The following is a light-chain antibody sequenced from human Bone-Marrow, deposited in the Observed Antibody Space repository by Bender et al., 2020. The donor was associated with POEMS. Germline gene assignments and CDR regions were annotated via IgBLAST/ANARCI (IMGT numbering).Light chain of an antibody. Sequence: QSALTQPASVSESPGQSITISCNGSSSDIGSYKFVSWYQQYPDKAPKLMIFEDNKRPSGVSNRFSGSKSGNTASLTISRLQADDEADYFCCSHAGSDTYVVFGGGTKLTAL. CDR1: SSDIGSYKF. V-gene: IGLV2-23*01. CDR3: CSHAGSDTYVV. J-gene: IGLJ2*01. CDR2: EDN.